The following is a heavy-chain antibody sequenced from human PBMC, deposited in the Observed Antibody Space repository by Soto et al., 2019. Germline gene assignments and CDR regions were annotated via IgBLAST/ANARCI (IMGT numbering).Heavy chain of an antibody. CDR1: GGSFSGYY. D-gene: IGHD6-19*01. J-gene: IGHJ6*04. CDR3: ARKAGAVSYYYGMDV. Sequence: QVQLQQWGAGLLKPSETLSLTCAVYGGSFSGYYWSWIRQPQGKGLEWIGEINHGGSTNYNQSLKSRVTISVDTSKNQFSLKLSSVTAADTAVYYCARKAGAVSYYYGMDVWGKGTTVTVSS. CDR2: INHGGST. V-gene: IGHV4-34*01.